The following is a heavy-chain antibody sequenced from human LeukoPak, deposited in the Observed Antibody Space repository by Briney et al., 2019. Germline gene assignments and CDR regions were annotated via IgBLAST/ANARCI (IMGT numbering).Heavy chain of an antibody. CDR2: MSGGGDKT. D-gene: IGHD3-16*01. V-gene: IGHV3-23*01. CDR3: ARTAMSPQHEEGGQGYYFDY. Sequence: HTMGSLRLSCAASGFTFSSYAMHWVRQAPGKGLEWVSGMSGGGDKTYYADSVKGRFTISRDNSKNTLYLQMNSLRAEDTAVYYCARTAMSPQHEEGGQGYYFDYWGQGTLVTVSS. CDR1: GFTFSSYA. J-gene: IGHJ4*02.